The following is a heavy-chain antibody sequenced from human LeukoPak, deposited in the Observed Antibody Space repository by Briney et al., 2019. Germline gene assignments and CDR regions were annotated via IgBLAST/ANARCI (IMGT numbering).Heavy chain of an antibody. J-gene: IGHJ5*02. CDR1: GYSFTSYW. V-gene: IGHV5-51*01. Sequence: GESLKISCKGSGYSFTSYWIGWVRQMPGKGLEWMGIIYPGDSDTRYSPSLQGQVTISADKSISTAYLQWSSLKASDTAMYYCASTGGSGSYWDPFDPWGQGTLVTVSS. CDR3: ASTGGSGSYWDPFDP. D-gene: IGHD3-10*01. CDR2: IYPGDSDT.